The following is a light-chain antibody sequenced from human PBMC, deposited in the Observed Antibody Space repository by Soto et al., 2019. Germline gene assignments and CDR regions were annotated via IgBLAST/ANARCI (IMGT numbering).Light chain of an antibody. J-gene: IGKJ4*01. Sequence: EIVLTQSPATLSLSPGEGATLSCRASQSVSSNLAWYQQKPGQAPRVLIYDTSIRATGIPDRFSGSGSGTDFTLTISRLEPEDFAVYYCQQYGSSPLTFGGGTKVDIK. V-gene: IGKV3-20*01. CDR1: QSVSSN. CDR3: QQYGSSPLT. CDR2: DTS.